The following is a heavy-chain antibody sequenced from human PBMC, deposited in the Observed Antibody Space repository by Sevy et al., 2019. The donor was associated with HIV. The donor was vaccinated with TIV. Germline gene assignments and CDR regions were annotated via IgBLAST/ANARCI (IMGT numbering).Heavy chain of an antibody. D-gene: IGHD3-10*01. CDR3: ARDRGSGKNVFFDY. J-gene: IGHJ4*02. CDR2: ISYDGSNK. V-gene: IGHV3-30-3*01. CDR1: GFTFSSYA. Sequence: GGSLRLSCAASGFTFSSYAMHWVRQAPGKGLEWVAVISYDGSNKYYADSVKGRFTISRDNSENTLYLQMNSLRTEDTAVYYCARDRGSGKNVFFDYWGQGTLVTVSS.